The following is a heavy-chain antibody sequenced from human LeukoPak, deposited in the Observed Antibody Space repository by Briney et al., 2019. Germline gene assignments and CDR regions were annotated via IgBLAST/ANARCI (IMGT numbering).Heavy chain of an antibody. CDR1: GGTFSSYA. D-gene: IGHD7-27*01. J-gene: IGHJ4*02. V-gene: IGHV1-69*01. Sequence: SVKVSCKASGGTFSSYAISWVRQAPGQGLEWMGGIIPIFGTANYAQKFQGRVTITADESTSTAYMELSSLRSEDTAVYYCARGFWGSRYFDYWGQGTLVTVSS. CDR3: ARGFWGSRYFDY. CDR2: IIPIFGTA.